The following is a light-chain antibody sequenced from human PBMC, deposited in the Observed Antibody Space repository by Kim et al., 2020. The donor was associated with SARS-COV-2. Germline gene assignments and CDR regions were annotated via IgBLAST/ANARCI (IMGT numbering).Light chain of an antibody. CDR2: GAS. CDR1: QSVSSSY. Sequence: SPGGRATLSCRASQSVSSSYLAWYQQKPGQAPRLLIYGASSRATGIPDRFSGSGSGTDFTLTISRLEPEDFAVYYCQQYGSSRWTFGQGTKVDIK. CDR3: QQYGSSRWT. V-gene: IGKV3-20*01. J-gene: IGKJ1*01.